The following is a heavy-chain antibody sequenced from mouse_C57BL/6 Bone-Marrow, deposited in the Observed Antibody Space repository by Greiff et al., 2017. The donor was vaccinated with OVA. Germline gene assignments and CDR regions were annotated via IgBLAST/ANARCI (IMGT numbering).Heavy chain of an antibody. Sequence: VQLQQSDAELVKPGASVKISCKVSGYTFTDHTIHWMKQRPEQGLEWIGYIYPRDGSTKYNEKFKGKATLTADKSSSTAYMQLNSLTSEDSAVYFCAREGNYYGSSPYYYAMDYWGQGTSVTVSS. J-gene: IGHJ4*01. D-gene: IGHD1-1*01. CDR1: GYTFTDHT. CDR2: IYPRDGST. CDR3: AREGNYYGSSPYYYAMDY. V-gene: IGHV1-78*01.